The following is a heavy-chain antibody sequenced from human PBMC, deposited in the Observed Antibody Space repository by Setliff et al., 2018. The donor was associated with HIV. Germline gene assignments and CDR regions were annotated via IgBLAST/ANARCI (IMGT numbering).Heavy chain of an antibody. CDR1: GYTFSNYD. CDR2: MNPNSGST. D-gene: IGHD2-21*02. V-gene: IGHV1-8*01. J-gene: IGHJ2*01. Sequence: ASVKVSCKASGYTFSNYDIIWVRQATGQGLEWMGWMNPNSGSTSYAQKFQGRVTMTRDTSTSTVYMELSSLRSEDTAVYYCARVVTHPDWYFDLWGRGTLVTVS. CDR3: ARVVTHPDWYFDL.